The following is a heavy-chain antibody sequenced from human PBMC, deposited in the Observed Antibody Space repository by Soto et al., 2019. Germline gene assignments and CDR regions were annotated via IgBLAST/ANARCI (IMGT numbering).Heavy chain of an antibody. V-gene: IGHV4-39*01. CDR3: ARRTVNIRTFYSGLKTHCFDY. CDR2: IYYRGST. Sequence: PSETLSLTCAVSGGSVSSSSYYWGWIRQPPGKGLEGIGSIYYRGSTYYTPSLQSRVAISVAPSKNQFSLKLTSVTAADTAVYYCARRTVNIRTFYSGLKTHCFDYWGQGTLVTVSS. CDR1: GGSVSSSSYY. J-gene: IGHJ4*02. D-gene: IGHD6-19*01.